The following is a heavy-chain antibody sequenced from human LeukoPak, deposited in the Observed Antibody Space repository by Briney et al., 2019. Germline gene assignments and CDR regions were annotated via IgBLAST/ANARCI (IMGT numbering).Heavy chain of an antibody. D-gene: IGHD3-22*01. CDR1: GYSFTSYW. Sequence: GESLKISCKGSGYSFTSYWIAWVRQMPGKGLEWMGIIYPSDSDTRYSPSFQGQVTISADKSTNTAYLQWRGLKASDTAMYYCARVDYYDSSGFSGSAYWGQGTLVTVSS. CDR2: IYPSDSDT. V-gene: IGHV5-51*01. CDR3: ARVDYYDSSGFSGSAY. J-gene: IGHJ4*02.